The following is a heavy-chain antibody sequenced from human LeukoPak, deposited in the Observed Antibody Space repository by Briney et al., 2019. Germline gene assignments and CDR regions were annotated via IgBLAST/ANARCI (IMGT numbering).Heavy chain of an antibody. Sequence: GGSLRLSCAASGFTFSSYAMSWVRQAPGKGLEWVSSISGSGSRTYYADSVKGRFTISRDNSKNTLYLQMTSLRAEDTAVYYCAETYYYGSGSFDYWGQGTLVTVSS. CDR2: ISGSGSRT. V-gene: IGHV3-23*01. J-gene: IGHJ4*02. CDR1: GFTFSSYA. CDR3: AETYYYGSGSFDY. D-gene: IGHD3-10*01.